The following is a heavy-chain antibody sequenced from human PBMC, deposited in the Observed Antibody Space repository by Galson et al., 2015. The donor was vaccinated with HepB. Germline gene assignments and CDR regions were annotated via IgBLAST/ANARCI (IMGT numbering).Heavy chain of an antibody. CDR1: GFTFSSYA. Sequence: SLRLSCAASGFTFSSYAMHWVRQAPGEGLEWVAVISYDGSNKYYADSVKGRFTISRDNSKNTLYLQMNSLRAEDTAVYYCARSPKVPAAAILGAGANWFDPWGQGTLVTVSS. V-gene: IGHV3-30*04. D-gene: IGHD2-2*01. J-gene: IGHJ5*02. CDR3: ARSPKVPAAAILGAGANWFDP. CDR2: ISYDGSNK.